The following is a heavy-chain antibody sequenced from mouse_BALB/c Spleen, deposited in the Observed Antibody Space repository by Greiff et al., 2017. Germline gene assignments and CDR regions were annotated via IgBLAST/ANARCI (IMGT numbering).Heavy chain of an antibody. V-gene: IGHV5-6-3*01. J-gene: IGHJ1*01. Sequence: EVQLVESGGGLVQPGGSLKLSCAASGFTFSSYGMSWVRQTPDKRLELVATINSNGGSPYYPDSLTGRFTISRDNAKNTLYLRMSSLKSEDTAMYYCARCYGYHWYFDVWGAGTTAPVPA. D-gene: IGHD2-2*01. CDR2: INSNGGSP. CDR3: ARCYGYHWYFDV. CDR1: GFTFSSYG.